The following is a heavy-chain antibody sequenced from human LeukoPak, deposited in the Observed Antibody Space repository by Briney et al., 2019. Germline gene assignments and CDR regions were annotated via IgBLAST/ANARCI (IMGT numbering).Heavy chain of an antibody. V-gene: IGHV4-59*12. CDR3: ARDRRYDFWSGHDLNWFDP. J-gene: IGHJ5*02. CDR1: GGSISSYY. D-gene: IGHD3-3*01. CDR2: IYYTGAT. Sequence: SETLSLTCTVSGGSISSYYWSWIRLPPGKGLEWIWYIYYTGATYYNPSLKSRVTISLDTSKNQFSLKLSSVTAADTAVYYCARDRRYDFWSGHDLNWFDPWGQGTLVTVSS.